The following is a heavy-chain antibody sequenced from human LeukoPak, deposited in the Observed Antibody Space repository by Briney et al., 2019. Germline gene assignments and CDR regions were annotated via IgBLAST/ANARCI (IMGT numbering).Heavy chain of an antibody. J-gene: IGHJ4*02. D-gene: IGHD3-10*01. Sequence: SETLSLTCAVYGGSFSGYYWSWIRRPPGKGLEWIGEINRSGSTNYNPSLKSRVTISVDTSKNQFSLKLSSVTAADTAVYYCARSRGNYGSGTLRNYFDYWGQGTLVTVSS. V-gene: IGHV4-34*01. CDR1: GGSFSGYY. CDR3: ARSRGNYGSGTLRNYFDY. CDR2: INRSGST.